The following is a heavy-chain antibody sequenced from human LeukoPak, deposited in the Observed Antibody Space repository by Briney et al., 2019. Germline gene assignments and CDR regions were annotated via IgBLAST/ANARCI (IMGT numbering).Heavy chain of an antibody. Sequence: SETLSLTCTVSGYSISSGYYWGWIRQPPGKGLEWIGSIYHSGSTYYNPSLKSRVTISVDTSKNQFSLKLSSVTAADTAVYYCARYYDSSGYYSNWFDPWGQGTRVTVSS. CDR2: IYHSGST. J-gene: IGHJ5*02. CDR3: ARYYDSSGYYSNWFDP. V-gene: IGHV4-38-2*02. D-gene: IGHD3-22*01. CDR1: GYSISSGYY.